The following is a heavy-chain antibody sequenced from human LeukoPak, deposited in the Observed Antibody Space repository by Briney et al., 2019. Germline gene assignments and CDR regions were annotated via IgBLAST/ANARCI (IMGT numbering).Heavy chain of an antibody. V-gene: IGHV6-1*01. Sequence: SQTLSLTCAISGDSVSSNSAAWNWIRQSPSRGLEWLGRTYYRSKWYNDYAVSVKSRITINPDTSKNQFSLQLNSVTPEDTAVYYCARDLGIEWFGELYPPFDYWGQGTLVTVSS. CDR1: GDSVSSNSAA. D-gene: IGHD3-10*01. J-gene: IGHJ4*02. CDR3: ARDLGIEWFGELYPPFDY. CDR2: TYYRSKWYN.